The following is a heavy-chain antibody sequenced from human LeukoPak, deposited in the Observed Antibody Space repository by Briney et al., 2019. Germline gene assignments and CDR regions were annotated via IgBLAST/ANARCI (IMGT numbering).Heavy chain of an antibody. CDR2: INTNTGNP. V-gene: IGHV7-4-1*02. CDR1: GYTFTNYA. CDR3: AREQWLPRRGHWFDP. J-gene: IGHJ5*02. D-gene: IGHD6-19*01. Sequence: ASVKVSCKASGYTFTNYAMNWVRQAPGQGLEWMGWINTNTGNPTYAQGFTGRFVFSLDTSVSTAYLQISSLKAEDTAVYYCAREQWLPRRGHWFDPWGHGTLVTVSS.